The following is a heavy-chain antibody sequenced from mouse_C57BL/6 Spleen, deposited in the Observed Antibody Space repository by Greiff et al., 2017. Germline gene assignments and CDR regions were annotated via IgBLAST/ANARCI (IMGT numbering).Heavy chain of an antibody. V-gene: IGHV5-17*01. CDR2: ISSGSSTI. Sequence: EVMLVESGGGLVKPGGSLKLSCAASGFTFSDYGMHWVRQAPEKGLEWVAYISSGSSTIYYADTVKGRFTISRDNAKNTLFLQMTSLRSEDTAMYYCARNDYYYVYYGGQGTTLTVSS. J-gene: IGHJ2*01. CDR3: ARNDYYYVYY. D-gene: IGHD2-4*01. CDR1: GFTFSDYG.